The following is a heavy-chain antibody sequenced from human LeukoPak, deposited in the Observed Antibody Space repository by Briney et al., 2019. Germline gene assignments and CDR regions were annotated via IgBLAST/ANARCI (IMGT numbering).Heavy chain of an antibody. Sequence: SETLSLTCTVSGASISSYYWSWIRQPPGQGLEWIGYVHYSGDTNSNPSLRSRVTMSVDMSRNQFSLKLSSVTAADTAVYYCVRDRWLDTWGQGTLVTVSS. D-gene: IGHD5-12*01. V-gene: IGHV4-59*01. CDR3: VRDRWLDT. CDR2: VHYSGDT. J-gene: IGHJ5*02. CDR1: GASISSYY.